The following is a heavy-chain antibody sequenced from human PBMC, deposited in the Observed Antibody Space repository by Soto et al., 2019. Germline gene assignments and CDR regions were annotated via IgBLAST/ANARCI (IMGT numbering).Heavy chain of an antibody. CDR2: IYYSGST. CDR3: ARGKYGSGLDY. D-gene: IGHD6-19*01. CDR1: GGSISSGSYY. Sequence: PSETLSLTCTVSGGSISSGSYYWSWIRQHPGKGLEWIGYIYYSGSTNYNPSLKSRVTISVDTSKNQFSLKLSSVTAADTAVYYCARGKYGSGLDYWGQGTLVTVSS. J-gene: IGHJ4*02. V-gene: IGHV4-61*01.